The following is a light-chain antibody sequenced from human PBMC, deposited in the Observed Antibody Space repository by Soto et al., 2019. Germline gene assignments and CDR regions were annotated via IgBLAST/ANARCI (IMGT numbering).Light chain of an antibody. CDR2: DVS. CDR1: SSDIGAYNW. J-gene: IGLJ1*01. Sequence: QSVLTQPASVSGSPGQSIAISRTGTSSDIGAYNWVSWYQQHPGKAPKLMIYDVSYRPSGVSNRFSGSISGNTASLTISGLQAEDEAVYYCSSYTRSDTYVFGSGTKLTVL. V-gene: IGLV2-14*03. CDR3: SSYTRSDTYV.